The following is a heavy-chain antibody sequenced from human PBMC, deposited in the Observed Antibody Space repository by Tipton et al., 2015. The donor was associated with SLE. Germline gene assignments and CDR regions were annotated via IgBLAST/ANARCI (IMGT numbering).Heavy chain of an antibody. V-gene: IGHV4-39*07. J-gene: IGHJ2*01. Sequence: TLSLTCTVSGGSISSSSYYWGWIRQPPGKGLEWIGSIYYSGSTYYNPSLKSRVTISVDTSKSQFSLKLSSVTAADTAVYYCARADYDSSRLYWDFDLWGRGTQVNVSS. D-gene: IGHD3-22*01. CDR3: ARADYDSSRLYWDFDL. CDR2: IYYSGST. CDR1: GGSISSSSYY.